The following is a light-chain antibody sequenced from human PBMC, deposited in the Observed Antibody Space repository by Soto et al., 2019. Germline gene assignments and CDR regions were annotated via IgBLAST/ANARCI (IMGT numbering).Light chain of an antibody. V-gene: IGKV1-5*03. CDR1: QTISSW. CDR2: KAS. J-gene: IGKJ1*01. Sequence: QSPSTLSGSVGDRVTITCRASQTISSWLAWYQQKPGKAPKLLIYKASTLKSGVPSRFSGSGSGTEFTLTISSLQPDDFATYYCQHYNSYSEAFGQGTRWIS. CDR3: QHYNSYSEA.